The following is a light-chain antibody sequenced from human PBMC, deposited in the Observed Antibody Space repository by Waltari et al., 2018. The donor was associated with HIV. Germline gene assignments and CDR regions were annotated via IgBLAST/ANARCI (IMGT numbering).Light chain of an antibody. J-gene: IGKJ4*01. CDR1: QSVSSY. V-gene: IGKV3-11*01. CDR3: QQRSNWPPLT. Sequence: ESVLTQSPATLSLSPGARATLSCRASQSVSSYLAWYQQKPGQAPRLLIYDASNRATGIPARFSGSGSGTDFTLTISSLEPEDFAVYYCQQRSNWPPLTFGGGTKVEIK. CDR2: DAS.